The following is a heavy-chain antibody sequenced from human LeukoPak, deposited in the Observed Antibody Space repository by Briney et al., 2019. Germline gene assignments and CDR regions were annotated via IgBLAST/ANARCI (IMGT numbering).Heavy chain of an antibody. V-gene: IGHV3-66*01. Sequence: GGSLRLSCAASGFTVSSNYMSWVRQAPGKGLEWVSVIYSGGSTYYADSVKGRSTISRDNSKNTLYLQMNSLRAEDTAVYYCARASSILIDYWGQGTLVTVSS. J-gene: IGHJ4*02. CDR2: IYSGGST. D-gene: IGHD6-19*01. CDR1: GFTVSSNY. CDR3: ARASSILIDY.